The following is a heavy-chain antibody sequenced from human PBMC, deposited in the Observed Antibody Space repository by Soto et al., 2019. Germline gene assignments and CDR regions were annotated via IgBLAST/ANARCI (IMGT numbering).Heavy chain of an antibody. CDR1: GYTFTGYY. CDR3: ARLSSSDYYYYYGMDV. D-gene: IGHD6-6*01. J-gene: IGHJ6*02. V-gene: IGHV1-2*02. CDR2: INPNSGGT. Sequence: QVQLVQSGAEVKKPGASVKVSCKASGYTFTGYYMHWVRQAPGQGLEWMGWINPNSGGTNYAQKFQGRVTMTRDTSISTAYMELSRLRPDDTAVYYCARLSSSDYYYYYGMDVWGQGTTVTVSS.